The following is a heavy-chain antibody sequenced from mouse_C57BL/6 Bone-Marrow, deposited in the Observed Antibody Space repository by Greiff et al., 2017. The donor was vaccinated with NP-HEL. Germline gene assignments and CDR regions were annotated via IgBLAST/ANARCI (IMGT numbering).Heavy chain of an antibody. D-gene: IGHD1-1*02. V-gene: IGHV2-2*01. J-gene: IGHJ4*01. CDR2: IWGGGST. CDR1: GFSLTSYG. Sequence: VHLVESGPGLVQPSQSLSITCTVSGFSLTSYGVHWVRQSPGKGLEWLGVIWGGGSTDYNAAFISRLSISKDNSKSQVFFKMNSLQADDTAIYYCTREVVARYYYAMDYWGQGTSVTVSS. CDR3: TREVVARYYYAMDY.